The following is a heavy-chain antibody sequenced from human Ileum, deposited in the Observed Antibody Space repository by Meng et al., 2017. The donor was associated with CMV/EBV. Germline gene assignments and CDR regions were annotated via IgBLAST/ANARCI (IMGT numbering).Heavy chain of an antibody. D-gene: IGHD3-10*01. CDR2: MGSDGGEK. CDR3: VGHQGGPREGVRLV. V-gene: IGHV3-30*02. J-gene: IGHJ4*02. Sequence: GESPKISCTASRVIFNSHGIHWLRQAPGKGLEWVAFMGSDGGEKYNEKSMKGRFIVSRDTFKSTVFLQVNNLRLDDTAVYYCVGHQGGPREGVRLVWGQGTLVTVSS. CDR1: RVIFNSHG.